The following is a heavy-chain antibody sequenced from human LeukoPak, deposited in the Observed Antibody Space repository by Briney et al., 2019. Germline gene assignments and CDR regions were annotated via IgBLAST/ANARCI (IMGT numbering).Heavy chain of an antibody. V-gene: IGHV5-51*01. Sequence: GESLKISCKGSGYSFTSYWIGWVRQMPGKGLEWMGIIYPGDSDTRYSPSFQGQVTISADNSISTAYLQWSSLKASDTAMYYCARQWVRGVSFGLFDPWGQGTLVTVSS. J-gene: IGHJ5*02. CDR2: IYPGDSDT. D-gene: IGHD3-10*01. CDR1: GYSFTSYW. CDR3: ARQWVRGVSFGLFDP.